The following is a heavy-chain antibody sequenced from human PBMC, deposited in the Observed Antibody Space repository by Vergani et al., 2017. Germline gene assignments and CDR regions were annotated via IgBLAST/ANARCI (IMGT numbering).Heavy chain of an antibody. Sequence: EVQLVESGGDLVQPGRSLRLSCAASGFTFDAYAMHWVRQAPGKGLEWVSGISWNSGSIGFAYAVKGRFTISRDNAKNSLYLQMNSLRTEDTALDYCAKALYSNYGGDAFDIWGQGTMVTVSS. CDR3: AKALYSNYGGDAFDI. D-gene: IGHD4-11*01. CDR1: GFTFDAYA. J-gene: IGHJ3*02. CDR2: ISWNSGSI. V-gene: IGHV3-9*01.